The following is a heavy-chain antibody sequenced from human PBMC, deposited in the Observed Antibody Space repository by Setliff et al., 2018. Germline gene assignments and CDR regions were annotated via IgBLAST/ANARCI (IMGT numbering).Heavy chain of an antibody. D-gene: IGHD3-10*01. Sequence: PSETLSLTCSLELGSFTGYYWTWIRQVPGKGLEWIGSVFYTEGTHYNESLKSRLAISLDTSKNQFSLRLSSVTAADTAVYYCANRGYDGSGKYYTLYLDYWGQGTLVTVSS. CDR1: LGSFTGYY. CDR2: VFYTEGT. CDR3: ANRGYDGSGKYYTLYLDY. V-gene: IGHV4-34*12. J-gene: IGHJ4*02.